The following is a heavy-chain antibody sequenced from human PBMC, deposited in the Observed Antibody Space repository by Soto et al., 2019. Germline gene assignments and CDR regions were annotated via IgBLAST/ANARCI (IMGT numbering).Heavy chain of an antibody. J-gene: IGHJ4*02. CDR3: AHRVLRTVFGLVTTTAIFFDF. Sequence: QITLNESGPTVVRPTETLTLTCRFSGFSLTTSGVGVGWIRQSPGRAPEWLALIYWDDDKRYTAPLKSRPTTTKDTSKNQVVLTVSDLDPTDTATYYCAHRVLRTVFGLVTTTAIFFDFWGQGTPVAVSS. CDR1: GFSLTTSGVG. V-gene: IGHV2-5*02. D-gene: IGHD3-3*01. CDR2: IYWDDDK.